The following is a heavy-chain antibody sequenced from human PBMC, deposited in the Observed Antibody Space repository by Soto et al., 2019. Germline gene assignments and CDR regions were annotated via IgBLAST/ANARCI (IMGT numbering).Heavy chain of an antibody. Sequence: PGGSLRLSCAASGFTPSFYWMSWVRQAPGKGLEWVANIKEDGSEKYYVDSVKGRFTISRDNAKNTLYLQMNSLRAEDTADYYCARVRSRGVEEVYIHYYRMYVWGQRTTVTVFS. J-gene: IGHJ6*02. V-gene: IGHV3-7*03. CDR3: ARVRSRGVEEVYIHYYRMYV. D-gene: IGHD3-10*01. CDR1: GFTPSFYW. CDR2: IKEDGSEK.